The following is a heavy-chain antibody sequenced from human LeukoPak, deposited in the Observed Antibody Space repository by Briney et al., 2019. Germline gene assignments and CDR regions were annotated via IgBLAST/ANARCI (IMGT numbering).Heavy chain of an antibody. Sequence: SETLSLTCTVSGGSISSSSYYWGWIRQPPGKGLEWIGTIYYSGSTYYNPSLKSRVTISVDTSKNQFSLKLSSVTAADAAVYYCASSSSWYPSHVYYFDYWGQGTLVTVSS. V-gene: IGHV4-39*07. CDR1: GGSISSSSYY. D-gene: IGHD6-13*01. CDR3: ASSSSWYPSHVYYFDY. J-gene: IGHJ4*02. CDR2: IYYSGST.